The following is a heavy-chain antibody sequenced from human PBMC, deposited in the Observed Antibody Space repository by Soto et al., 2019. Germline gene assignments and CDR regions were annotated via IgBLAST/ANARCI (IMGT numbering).Heavy chain of an antibody. CDR3: AREGQEQAQETYYYFYGMDI. V-gene: IGHV1-18*01. Sequence: ASVKVSCQAAGYNCTTYGTSWVRQARGQGLEWMGWISGDSVNTKSAPKLQDRITMTTDTSADTAYMESRHRRSNYAAVYFCAREGQEQAQETYYYFYGMDIWGQGTTVTVSS. D-gene: IGHD1-26*01. CDR1: GYNCTTYG. CDR2: ISGDSVNT. J-gene: IGHJ6*01.